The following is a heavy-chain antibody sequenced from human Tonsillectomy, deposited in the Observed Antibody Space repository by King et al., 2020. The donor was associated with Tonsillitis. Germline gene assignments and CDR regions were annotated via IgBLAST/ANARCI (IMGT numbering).Heavy chain of an antibody. V-gene: IGHV2-5*01. Sequence: ITLKESGPTLVKPTQTLTLTCTFSGFSLSTFGVGVGWIRQPPGKALEWLALIYWNDDQRYSPSLKSRLTITKDTSKNQVVLALTNLDPVDTATYYCVGCITAAAVFDYWGQGTLAT. CDR1: GFSLSTFGVG. CDR3: VGCITAAAVFDY. J-gene: IGHJ4*02. CDR2: IYWNDDQ. D-gene: IGHD6-13*01.